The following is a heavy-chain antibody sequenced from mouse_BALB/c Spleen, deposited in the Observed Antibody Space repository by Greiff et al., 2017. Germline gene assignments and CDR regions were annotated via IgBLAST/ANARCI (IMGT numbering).Heavy chain of an antibody. CDR2: IWSGGST. D-gene: IGHD1-1*01. CDR3: ASYYGSSDVRLAGFAY. V-gene: IGHV2-2*02. J-gene: IGHJ3*01. Sequence: VKVVESGPGLVQPSQSLSITCTVSGFSLTSYGVHWVRQSPGKGLEWLGVIWSGGSTDYNAAFISRLSISKDNSKSQVFFKMNSLQANDTAIYYCASYYGSSDVRLAGFAYWGQGTLVTVSA. CDR1: GFSLTSYG.